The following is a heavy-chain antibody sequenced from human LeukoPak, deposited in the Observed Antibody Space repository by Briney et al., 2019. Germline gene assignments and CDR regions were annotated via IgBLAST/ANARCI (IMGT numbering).Heavy chain of an antibody. CDR3: ARSGYYNGYDY. V-gene: IGHV3-74*01. D-gene: IGHD3-10*01. CDR2: TNLHGTAV. J-gene: IGHJ4*02. CDR1: GLSFSNYW. Sequence: GGSLRLSCEVSGLSFSNYWMHWVRQAPGKGLVWVARTNLHGTAVDYADSVKGRFTISRDNAKNTLYLEMNSLTAEDSALYYCARSGYYNGYDYWGQGTLVTVSS.